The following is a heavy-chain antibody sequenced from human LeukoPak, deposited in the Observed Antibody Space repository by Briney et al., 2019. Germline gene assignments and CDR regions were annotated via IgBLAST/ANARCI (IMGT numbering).Heavy chain of an antibody. CDR3: ARDRDYGGNSGDYTFDP. CDR1: GFTFSTYS. V-gene: IGHV3-21*01. CDR2: ISSGSSYI. Sequence: GGSLRPSCAASGFTFSTYSLNWVRQAPGKGLEWVSSISSGSSYIYYADSVKGRFTISRDNAKNSLYLQMNSLRAEDTAVYYCARDRDYGGNSGDYTFDPWGQGTLVTVSS. D-gene: IGHD4-23*01. J-gene: IGHJ5*02.